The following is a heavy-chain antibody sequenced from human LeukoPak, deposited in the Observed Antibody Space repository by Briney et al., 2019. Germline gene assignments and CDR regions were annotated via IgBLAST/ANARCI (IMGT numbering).Heavy chain of an antibody. CDR1: GGSISSGSYY. J-gene: IGHJ4*02. D-gene: IGHD4-17*01. CDR3: ARCSMDYGDFAFDY. CDR2: IYTSGST. Sequence: SQTLSLTCTVSGGSISSGSYYWSWIRQPAGKGLEWIGRIYTSGSTNYNPSLKSRVTISVDTSKNQFSLKLSSVTAADTAVYYCARCSMDYGDFAFDYWGQGTLVTVSS. V-gene: IGHV4-61*02.